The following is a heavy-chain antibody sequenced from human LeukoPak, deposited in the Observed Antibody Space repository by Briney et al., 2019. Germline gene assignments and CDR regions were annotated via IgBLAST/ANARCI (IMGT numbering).Heavy chain of an antibody. V-gene: IGHV4-59*01. D-gene: IGHD1-26*01. J-gene: IGHJ5*02. Sequence: PSETLSLTCTVSGGSISSYYWSWIRQPPRKGLEWIGYIYYSGSTNYNPSLKSRVTISVDTSKNQFSLKLSSVTAADTAVNYCARERIVGATTGWFDPWGQGTLVTVSS. CDR2: IYYSGST. CDR1: GGSISSYY. CDR3: ARERIVGATTGWFDP.